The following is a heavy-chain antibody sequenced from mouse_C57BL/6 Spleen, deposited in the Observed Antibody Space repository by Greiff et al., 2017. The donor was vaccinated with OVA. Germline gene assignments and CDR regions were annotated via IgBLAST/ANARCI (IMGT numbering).Heavy chain of an antibody. CDR3: ARSGGSLDY. CDR2: IRNKANGYTT. CDR1: GFTFTDYY. J-gene: IGHJ2*01. V-gene: IGHV7-3*01. D-gene: IGHD1-1*01. Sequence: EVMLVESGGGLVQPRGSLSLSCAASGFTFTDYYMSWVRQPPGKALEWLGFIRNKANGYTTEYSASVKGRFTISRDNSQSILYLQMNALRAEDSATYYCARSGGSLDYWGQGTTLTVSS.